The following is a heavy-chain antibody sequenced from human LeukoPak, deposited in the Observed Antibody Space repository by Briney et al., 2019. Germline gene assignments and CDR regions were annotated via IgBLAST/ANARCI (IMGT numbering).Heavy chain of an antibody. CDR3: ARGDTILYFDY. D-gene: IGHD3-9*01. V-gene: IGHV1-69*13. J-gene: IGHJ4*02. Sequence: ASVKVSCKASGGTFSSYAISWVRQATGQGLEWMGGIIPIFGTANYAQKFQGRVTITADESTSTAYMELSSLRSEDTAVYYCARGDTILYFDYWGQGTLVTVSS. CDR2: IIPIFGTA. CDR1: GGTFSSYA.